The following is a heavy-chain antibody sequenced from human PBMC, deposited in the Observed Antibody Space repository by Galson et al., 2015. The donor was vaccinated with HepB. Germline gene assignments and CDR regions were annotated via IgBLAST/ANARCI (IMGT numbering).Heavy chain of an antibody. CDR3: ARFHYGSGKYYYVMDV. D-gene: IGHD3-10*01. CDR2: TYYRSKWYN. V-gene: IGHV6-1*01. CDR1: GDSVSSNSAA. J-gene: IGHJ6*02. Sequence: CAISGDSVSSNSAAWNWIRQSPSRGLEWLGRTYYRSKWYNDYAVSVKSRITINPDTSKNQFSLQLNSVTPEDTAVYYCARFHYGSGKYYYVMDVWGQGTTVTVSS.